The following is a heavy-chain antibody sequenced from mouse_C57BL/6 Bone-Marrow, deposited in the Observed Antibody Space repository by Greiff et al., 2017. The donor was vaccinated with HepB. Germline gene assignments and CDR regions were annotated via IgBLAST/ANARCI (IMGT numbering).Heavy chain of an antibody. CDR1: GFTFSDYG. D-gene: IGHD1-1*01. Sequence: EVMLVVSGGGLVKPGGSLKLSCAASGFTFSDYGMHWVRQAPEKGLEWVAYISSGSSTIYYADTVKGRFTISRDNAKNTLFLQMTSLRSEDTAMYYCATVDYYAMDYWGQGTSVTVSS. V-gene: IGHV5-17*01. CDR3: ATVDYYAMDY. CDR2: ISSGSSTI. J-gene: IGHJ4*01.